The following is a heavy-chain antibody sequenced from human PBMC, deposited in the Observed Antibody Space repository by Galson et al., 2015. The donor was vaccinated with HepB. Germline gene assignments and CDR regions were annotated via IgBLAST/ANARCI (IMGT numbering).Heavy chain of an antibody. V-gene: IGHV1-18*01. CDR1: GYTFTSYG. J-gene: IGHJ6*02. CDR2: ISAYNGNT. CDR3: AREYSSGWSVRPYYYYYGMDV. D-gene: IGHD6-19*01. Sequence: SVKVSCKASGYTFTSYGISWVRQAPGQGLEWMGWISAYNGNTNYAQKLQGRVTMTTDTSTSTAYMELRSLRSDDTAVYYCAREYSSGWSVRPYYYYYGMDVWGQGTTVTVSS.